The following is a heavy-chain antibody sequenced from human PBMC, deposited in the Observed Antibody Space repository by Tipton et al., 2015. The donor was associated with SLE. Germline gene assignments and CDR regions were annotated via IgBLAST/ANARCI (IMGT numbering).Heavy chain of an antibody. V-gene: IGHV4-59*11. CDR3: ARDPGYSSSWNYFDY. D-gene: IGHD6-13*01. CDR2: IYYNRHT. Sequence: LRLSCTVSGSSISSHYWSWLRQPPGKKLEWIGYIYYNRHTNYIPSLESRVTISIDTSKNQFSLSLKSVTAADTAVYYCARDPGYSSSWNYFDYWGQGTRVTVSS. J-gene: IGHJ4*02. CDR1: GSSISSHY.